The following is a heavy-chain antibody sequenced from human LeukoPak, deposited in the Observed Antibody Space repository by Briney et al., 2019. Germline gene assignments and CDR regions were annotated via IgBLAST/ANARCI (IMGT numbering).Heavy chain of an antibody. V-gene: IGHV4-39*01. Sequence: SETLSLTCTVSGVSISSSSYYWGWIRQPPGKGLEWIGSIYYSGSTYYNPSLKSRVTISVDTSKNQFSLKLSSVTAADTAVYYCARGRLYAPSDYWGQGTLVTVSS. D-gene: IGHD2-8*01. CDR1: GVSISSSSYY. CDR3: ARGRLYAPSDY. CDR2: IYYSGST. J-gene: IGHJ4*02.